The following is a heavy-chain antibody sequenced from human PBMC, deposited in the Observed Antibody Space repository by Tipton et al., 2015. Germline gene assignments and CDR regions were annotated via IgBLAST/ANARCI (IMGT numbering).Heavy chain of an antibody. CDR1: GGSVSSGSYY. Sequence: GLVKPSETLSLTCTVSGGSVSSGSYYWSWIRQPPGKGLEWIGFIYHSGSATYNPTLKSRVTISVDTSKNQFSLNVTSVTAADTAVYFCVRGGADYEDWGHGTLVTVSS. J-gene: IGHJ4*01. V-gene: IGHV4-61*01. CDR2: IYHSGSA. D-gene: IGHD4-17*01. CDR3: VRGGADYED.